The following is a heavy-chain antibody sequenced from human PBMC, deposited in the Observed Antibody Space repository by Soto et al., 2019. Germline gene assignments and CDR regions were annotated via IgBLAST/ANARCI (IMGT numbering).Heavy chain of an antibody. Sequence: SETLSLTCTVSGGSISSYYWSWIRQPPGKGLEWIGYIYYSGSTNYSPSLKSRVTISVDTSKNQFSLKLSSVTAADTAVYYCARSGDYYYYYGMDVWGQGTTVTVSS. D-gene: IGHD4-17*01. CDR3: ARSGDYYYYYGMDV. J-gene: IGHJ6*02. CDR1: GGSISSYY. CDR2: IYYSGST. V-gene: IGHV4-59*01.